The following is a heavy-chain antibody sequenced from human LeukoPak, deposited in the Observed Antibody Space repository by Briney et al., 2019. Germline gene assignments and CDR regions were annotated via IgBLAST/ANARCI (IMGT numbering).Heavy chain of an antibody. Sequence: SETLSLTCTVSGGSISSYYWSWIRQPPGKGLEYIGYISYNGYTNYNPSLKSRVTISVDRSKNQFSLKLSSVTAADTAVYYCARAELTSWFDSWGQGTLVTVSS. D-gene: IGHD3-10*01. CDR1: GGSISSYY. J-gene: IGHJ5*01. CDR2: ISYNGYT. CDR3: ARAELTSWFDS. V-gene: IGHV4-59*01.